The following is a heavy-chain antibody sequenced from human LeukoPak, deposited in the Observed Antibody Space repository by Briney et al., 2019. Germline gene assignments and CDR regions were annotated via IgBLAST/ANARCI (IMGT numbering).Heavy chain of an antibody. J-gene: IGHJ4*02. CDR1: GGSINSNTYY. CDR2: RYYSGSS. V-gene: IGHV4-39*02. CDR3: ARDSSDIQLWIGGDY. Sequence: PSETLSLTCTVSGGSINSNTYYAGWIRQTPGKGLEWIGNRYYSGSSDYNPSLKSRVTISVDTSKNQFSLKLSSVTAADTAVYYCARDSSDIQLWIGGDYWGQGTLVTVSS. D-gene: IGHD5-18*01.